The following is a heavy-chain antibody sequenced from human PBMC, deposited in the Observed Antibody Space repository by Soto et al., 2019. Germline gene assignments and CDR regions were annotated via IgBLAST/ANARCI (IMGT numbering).Heavy chain of an antibody. CDR3: ATLGEQQLDALDI. CDR2: IYDSGST. V-gene: IGHV4-39*01. CDR1: AGSISSISYY. J-gene: IGHJ3*02. Sequence: PSETLSLTCTVSAGSISSISYYWGWIRQPPGNGLAWLGSIYDSGSTYYNPSLKRRVTISVDTSKMQFSLKLSSVTAADTAVYYCATLGEQQLDALDIRGEGTMVSVTS. D-gene: IGHD6-13*01.